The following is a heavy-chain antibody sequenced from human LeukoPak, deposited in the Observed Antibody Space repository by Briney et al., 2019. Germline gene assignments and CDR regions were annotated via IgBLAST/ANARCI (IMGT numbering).Heavy chain of an antibody. CDR2: IYYSGST. CDR3: ARDTGGSGSQ. V-gene: IGHV4-59*12. J-gene: IGHJ4*02. CDR1: GGSISSYY. D-gene: IGHD3-10*01. Sequence: SETLSLTCTVSGGSISSYYWSWIRQPPGKGLEWIGYIYYSGSTNYNPSLKSRVTISVDTSKNQFSLKLSSVTAADTAVYYCARDTGGSGSQWGQGTLVTVSS.